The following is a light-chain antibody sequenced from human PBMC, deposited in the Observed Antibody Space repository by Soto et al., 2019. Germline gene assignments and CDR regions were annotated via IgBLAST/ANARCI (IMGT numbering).Light chain of an antibody. V-gene: IGLV2-23*02. CDR3: CSYAGSDTYV. CDR2: DVT. J-gene: IGLJ1*01. Sequence: SALTQPASVSGSPGQSITISCTGTSSDVGSYDLVSWYQQHPGKAPKLMIYDVTKRPSGVSNRFSGSKSGNTASLTIFGLQAEDETDYYCCSYAGSDTYVFGTGTKLTVL. CDR1: SSDVGSYDL.